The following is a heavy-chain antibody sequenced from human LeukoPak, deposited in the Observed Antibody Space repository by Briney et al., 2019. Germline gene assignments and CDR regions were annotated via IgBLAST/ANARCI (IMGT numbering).Heavy chain of an antibody. CDR3: ARDPSPPIVVVVAATLDY. J-gene: IGHJ4*02. CDR1: GFTFSSYS. D-gene: IGHD2-15*01. V-gene: IGHV3-21*01. Sequence: GGSLRLSCAASGFTFSSYSMNWVRQAPGKGLEWVSSISSSSSYIYYADSVKGRFTISRDNAKNSLYLQMNSLRAEDTAVYYCARDPSPPIVVVVAATLDYWGQGTLVTVFS. CDR2: ISSSSSYI.